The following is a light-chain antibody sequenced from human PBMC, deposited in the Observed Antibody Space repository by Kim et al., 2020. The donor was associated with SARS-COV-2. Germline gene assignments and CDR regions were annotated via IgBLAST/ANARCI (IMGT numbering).Light chain of an antibody. V-gene: IGKV1-33*01. J-gene: IGKJ5*01. Sequence: AYLGDRVTITCQASQDITNYLKWYQQKPGKAPKLLISNASNLKTGVPSRFSGGGSGTDFTFTISSLQPEDIATYYCQQYDDLPITFGQGTRLDIK. CDR3: QQYDDLPIT. CDR2: NAS. CDR1: QDITNY.